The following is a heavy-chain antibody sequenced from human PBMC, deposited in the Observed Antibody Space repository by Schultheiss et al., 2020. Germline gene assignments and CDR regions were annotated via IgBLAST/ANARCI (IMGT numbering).Heavy chain of an antibody. V-gene: IGHV3-23*01. CDR3: AKYKTYSSRLFDY. CDR2: ISGSGGST. CDR1: GFTFSSYA. J-gene: IGHJ4*02. Sequence: WGSMRLSCAASGFTFSSYAMSWVRQAPGKGLEWVSAISGSGGSTYYADSVKGRFTISRDNSKNTLYLQMNSLRAEDTAVYYCAKYKTYSSRLFDYWGQGTLVTVSS. D-gene: IGHD6-13*01.